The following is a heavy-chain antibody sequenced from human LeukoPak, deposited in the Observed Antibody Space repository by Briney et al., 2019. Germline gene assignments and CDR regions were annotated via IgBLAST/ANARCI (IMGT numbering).Heavy chain of an antibody. CDR1: GYTFTSYY. J-gene: IGHJ4*02. CDR2: INPSGGST. D-gene: IGHD3-10*01. V-gene: IGHV1-46*01. Sequence: EASVKVSCKSSGYTFTSYYMYWVRQAPGQGLEWMGIINPSGGSTSYAQKFQGRVTMTRDTSTSTVYMELSSLRSEDTAVYYCARDSGMVRGTVDYWGQGTLVSVSS. CDR3: ARDSGMVRGTVDY.